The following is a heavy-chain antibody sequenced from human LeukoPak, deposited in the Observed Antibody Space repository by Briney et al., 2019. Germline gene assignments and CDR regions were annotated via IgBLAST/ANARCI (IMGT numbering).Heavy chain of an antibody. V-gene: IGHV3-9*01. D-gene: IGHD2-15*01. CDR2: ISYGSDTI. CDR3: AKDRGGSSQLGDAFDV. Sequence: GRSLRLSCTASGFTFDEYAMHWVRQAPGKGLEWVSGISYGSDTIGYVDSVKGRFTISRDNAKNSLYLQMNSLRTDDTALYYCAKDRGGSSQLGDAFDVWGQGTMVSVSS. J-gene: IGHJ3*01. CDR1: GFTFDEYA.